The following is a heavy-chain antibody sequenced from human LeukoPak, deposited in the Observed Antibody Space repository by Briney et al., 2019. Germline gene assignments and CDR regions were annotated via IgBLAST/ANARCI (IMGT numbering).Heavy chain of an antibody. J-gene: IGHJ4*02. V-gene: IGHV4-39*01. CDR3: ARFVVGASWYYFDY. CDR2: IYYSGST. D-gene: IGHD1-26*01. CDR1: GGSISSSSYY. Sequence: PSETLSLTCTVSGGSISSSSYYWGWIRQPPGKGLEWIGSIYYSGSTYYNPSLKSRVTISVDTSKNQFSLKLSSVTAADTAVYYCARFVVGASWYYFDYWGQGTLVTVSS.